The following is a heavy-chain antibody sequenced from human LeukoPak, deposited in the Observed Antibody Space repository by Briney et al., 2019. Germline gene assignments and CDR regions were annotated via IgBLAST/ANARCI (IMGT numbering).Heavy chain of an antibody. CDR3: ARVGIISEPTATFYFDY. V-gene: IGHV4-31*03. CDR2: IFDTGST. CDR1: GGSLSSGSSY. D-gene: IGHD1-1*01. Sequence: SETLSLTCTVSGGSLSSGSSYWSWIRQHPGKGLEWIGYIFDTGSTYYNPSLNSRINISVVTSKNQFSLQLSSVTAADTAVYYCARVGIISEPTATFYFDYWGQGTLVTVSS. J-gene: IGHJ4*02.